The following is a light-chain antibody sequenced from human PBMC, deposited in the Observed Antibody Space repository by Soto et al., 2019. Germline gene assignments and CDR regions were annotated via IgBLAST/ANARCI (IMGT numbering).Light chain of an antibody. CDR1: QSISSY. Sequence: DIQMTHSPSSLSASVGDRVTITFRASQSISSYLNWYQQKPGKAPKLLIYAASNLQSGVPSRFSGSGSGTDFTLTISSLQSEDSAFYYCQKYNNLPPTCGQGTKGDMK. J-gene: IGKJ1*01. CDR3: QKYNNLPPT. V-gene: IGKV1-39*01. CDR2: AAS.